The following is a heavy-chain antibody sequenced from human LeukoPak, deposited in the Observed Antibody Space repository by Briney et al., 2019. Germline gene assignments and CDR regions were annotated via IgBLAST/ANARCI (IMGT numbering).Heavy chain of an antibody. CDR1: GGSISSGSYY. CDR3: ARYSYGLFDY. V-gene: IGHV4-61*02. D-gene: IGHD5-18*01. J-gene: IGHJ4*02. Sequence: SQTLSLTCTVSGGSISSGSYYWSWIRQPAGKGLEWIGRIYTSGSTNYNPSLKSRVTISVDTSKNQFSLKLSSATAADTAVYYCARYSYGLFDYWGQGTLVTVSS. CDR2: IYTSGST.